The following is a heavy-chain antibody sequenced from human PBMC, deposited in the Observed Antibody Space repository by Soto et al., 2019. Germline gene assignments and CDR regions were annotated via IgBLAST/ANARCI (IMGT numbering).Heavy chain of an antibody. Sequence: GGSLRLSCVGSGFTFSSYAMSWVRQAPGKGLEWVSGISGSGGSTHYADSVKGRFTISRDNSKNTLFLQMNSLRAEDTAIYYCAKKVNSGPGSQYFDYWGQGTLVTVSS. CDR2: ISGSGGST. D-gene: IGHD3-10*01. J-gene: IGHJ4*02. V-gene: IGHV3-23*01. CDR3: AKKVNSGPGSQYFDY. CDR1: GFTFSSYA.